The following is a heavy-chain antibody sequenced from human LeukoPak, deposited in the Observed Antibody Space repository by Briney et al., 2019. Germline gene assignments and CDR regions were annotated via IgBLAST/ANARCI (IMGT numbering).Heavy chain of an antibody. D-gene: IGHD2-2*01. CDR1: GYTFSSYY. Sequence: GASVKVSCKASGYTFSSYYMFWVRQAPGQGLEWMGIINPSRGSTSYAQRFQGRVTMTRDTSTSTVYMELSSLRSEDTAVYYCARVSYCSSTSCPNWFDPWGQGTLVTVSS. V-gene: IGHV1-46*01. J-gene: IGHJ5*02. CDR3: ARVSYCSSTSCPNWFDP. CDR2: INPSRGST.